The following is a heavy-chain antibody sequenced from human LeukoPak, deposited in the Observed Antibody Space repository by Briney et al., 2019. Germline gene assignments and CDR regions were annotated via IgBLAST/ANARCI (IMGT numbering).Heavy chain of an antibody. D-gene: IGHD2-15*01. CDR3: AKDPLSGY. CDR2: ISYDGSNK. J-gene: IGHJ4*02. CDR1: GFTFSSYG. V-gene: IGHV3-30*18. Sequence: PGGSLRLSCAAPGFTFSSYGMHWVRQAPGKGLEWVAVISYDGSNKYYADSVKGRFTISRDNSKNTLYLQMNSLRAEDTAVYYCAKDPLSGYWGQGTLVTVSS.